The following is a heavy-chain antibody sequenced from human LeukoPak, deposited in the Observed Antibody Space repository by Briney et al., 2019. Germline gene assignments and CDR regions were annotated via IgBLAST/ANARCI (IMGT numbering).Heavy chain of an antibody. CDR3: ARDAGKRNRNSWYKVYYYYYMDV. CDR2: IYGCGSK. V-gene: IGHV4-4*07. CDR1: GGSMTNYY. D-gene: IGHD6-13*01. J-gene: IGHJ6*03. Sequence: SGTPSLTCTVSGGSMTNYYWSWVRQPAGKGLEWIGRIYGCGSKNFKSSLKSRVSMSVDTSTNQFSLNISSVSAADSAVYYCARDAGKRNRNSWYKVYYYYYMDVWGKGTTVTVSS.